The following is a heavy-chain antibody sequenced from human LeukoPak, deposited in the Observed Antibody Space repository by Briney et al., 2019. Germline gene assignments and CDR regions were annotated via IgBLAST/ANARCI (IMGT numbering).Heavy chain of an antibody. CDR3: VRHKRGTWNDRPFDY. CDR1: GYAFTTYW. CDR2: IDPGDSET. V-gene: IGHV5-51*01. Sequence: GESLKISCKGSGYAFTTYWIAWVRQMPGKGLEWMGAIDPGDSETSYSPSFQGQVTISADKSITTAYLQWSSLKASDTAMYYCVRHKRGTWNDRPFDYWGQGNLVIVSS. J-gene: IGHJ4*02. D-gene: IGHD1-1*01.